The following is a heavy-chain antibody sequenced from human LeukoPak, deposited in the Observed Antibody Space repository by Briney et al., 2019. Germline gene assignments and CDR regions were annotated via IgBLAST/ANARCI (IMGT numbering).Heavy chain of an antibody. Sequence: GGSLRLSCAASGFTFSDYYMSWIRQAPREGLEWVSYISKSSSSTNYADSVKGRFSISRDNAKNSLYLQLNSLTVEDTAVYYCARVRSSGSPLDYWGQGTLVTVSS. J-gene: IGHJ4*02. CDR2: ISKSSSST. V-gene: IGHV3-11*05. D-gene: IGHD3-10*01. CDR1: GFTFSDYY. CDR3: ARVRSSGSPLDY.